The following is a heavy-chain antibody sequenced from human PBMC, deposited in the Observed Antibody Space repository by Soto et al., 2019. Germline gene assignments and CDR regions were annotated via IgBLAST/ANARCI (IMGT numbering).Heavy chain of an antibody. CDR1: GDSMTSSSYY. D-gene: IGHD3-9*01. CDR2: IYYSERTSYNSGST. V-gene: IGHV4-39*01. J-gene: IGHJ4*02. Sequence: SETLSLTCTVSGDSMTSSSYYWGWIRQPPGKGLEWIGSIYYSERTSYNSGSTYYSPSLKSRVTISGDTSKSQFSLKLSSVTAADTAVYYCARVRWLSEYDILTGYYIFDQWGRGTLVTVSS. CDR3: ARVRWLSEYDILTGYYIFDQ.